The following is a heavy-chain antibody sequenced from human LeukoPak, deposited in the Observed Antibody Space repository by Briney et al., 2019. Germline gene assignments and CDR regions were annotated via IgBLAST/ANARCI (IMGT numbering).Heavy chain of an antibody. D-gene: IGHD1-1*01. J-gene: IGHJ5*02. CDR2: IYYSGST. V-gene: IGHV4-59*08. CDR1: GGSISNYY. Sequence: SETLSLTCTVSGGSISNYYWSWIRQPPGKGLEWIGYIYYSGSTNYNASLRSRVTISVDTSKNEFSLKLSSVTAADTAVYYCARLGISHAISWKNWFDPWGQGTLVTVSS. CDR3: ARLGISHAISWKNWFDP.